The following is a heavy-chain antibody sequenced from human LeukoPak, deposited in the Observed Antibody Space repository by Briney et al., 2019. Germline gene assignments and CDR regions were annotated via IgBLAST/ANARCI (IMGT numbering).Heavy chain of an antibody. CDR3: AKGGSITVMVVTPDAFDI. Sequence: GGSLRLSCAASGFTFSTYAMNWVRQAPGKGLEWVSGISGSGGSTYYADSVKGRFTISRDNSKNTVYLQMNSLRGDDTAVYYCAKGGSITVMVVTPDAFDIWGQGTMVTVSS. J-gene: IGHJ3*02. V-gene: IGHV3-23*01. CDR2: ISGSGGST. D-gene: IGHD3-22*01. CDR1: GFTFSTYA.